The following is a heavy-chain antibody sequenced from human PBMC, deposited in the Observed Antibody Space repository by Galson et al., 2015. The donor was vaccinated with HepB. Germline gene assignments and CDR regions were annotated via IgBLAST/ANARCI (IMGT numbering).Heavy chain of an antibody. CDR1: GFTFSSYA. CDR3: AKCPDYYDSSGFGYFDL. J-gene: IGHJ2*01. CDR2: ISGSGGST. V-gene: IGHV3-23*01. Sequence: SLRLSCAASGFTFSSYAMSWVRQAPGKGLEWVSAISGSGGSTYYADSVKGRFTISRDNSKNTLYLQMNSLRAEDTAVYYCAKCPDYYDSSGFGYFDLWGRGTLVTVSS. D-gene: IGHD3-22*01.